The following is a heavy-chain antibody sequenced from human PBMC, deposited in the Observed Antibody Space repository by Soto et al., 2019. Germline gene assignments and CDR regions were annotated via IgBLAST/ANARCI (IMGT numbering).Heavy chain of an antibody. D-gene: IGHD3-22*01. J-gene: IGHJ4*02. CDR3: TRGTSYYYDSSGHWGYFDY. CDR2: IRSKAYGGTT. V-gene: IGHV3-49*03. Sequence: GGSLRLACTASGFTFGDYAMSWFRQAPWKGLEWVGFIRSKAYGGTTEYAASVKGRFTISRDDSKSIAYLQMNSLKTEDTAVYYCTRGTSYYYDSSGHWGYFDYWGQGTLVTVSS. CDR1: GFTFGDYA.